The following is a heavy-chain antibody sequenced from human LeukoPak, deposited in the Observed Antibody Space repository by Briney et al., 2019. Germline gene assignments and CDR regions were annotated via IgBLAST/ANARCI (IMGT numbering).Heavy chain of an antibody. CDR1: GFTFSISA. CDR2: ISGTVGTT. J-gene: IGHJ5*02. Sequence: GGALRLSCAASGFTFSISAMSWVRQVPGKGLEWVSAISGTVGTTWYADSVKGRFTISRDNSKNTLFLQMNSLGAEDTAIYYCVKFAPGSLSGDWFDPWGQGTLVTVSS. V-gene: IGHV3-23*01. D-gene: IGHD7-27*01. CDR3: VKFAPGSLSGDWFDP.